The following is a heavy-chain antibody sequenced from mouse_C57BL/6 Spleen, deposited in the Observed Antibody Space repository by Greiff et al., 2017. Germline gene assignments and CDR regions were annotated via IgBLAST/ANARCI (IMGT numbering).Heavy chain of an antibody. CDR1: GFNIKDYY. J-gene: IGHJ1*03. D-gene: IGHD4-1*01. CDR2: IDPEDGET. Sequence: VHVKQSGAELVKPGASVKLSCTASGFNIKDYYMHWVKQRPEQGLEWIGRIDPEDGETKYAPKFQGKATITADTSSNTAYLQLSSLTYEDTAVYYCARGLTGDWYFDVWGTGTTVTVSS. CDR3: ARGLTGDWYFDV. V-gene: IGHV14-2*01.